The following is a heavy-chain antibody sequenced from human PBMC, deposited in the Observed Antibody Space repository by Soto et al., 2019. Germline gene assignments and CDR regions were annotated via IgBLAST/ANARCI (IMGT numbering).Heavy chain of an antibody. V-gene: IGHV3-9*01. J-gene: IGHJ6*02. CDR3: AKGSTAMGYYYYYYGMDV. Sequence: XRXSCAASGFTFDDYAMHWVRQAPGKGLEWVSGISWNSGSIGYADSVKGRFTVSRDNAKNSLYLQMNSLRAEDTALYYCAKGSTAMGYYYYYYGMDVWGQGTTVTVSS. D-gene: IGHD5-18*01. CDR2: ISWNSGSI. CDR1: GFTFDDYA.